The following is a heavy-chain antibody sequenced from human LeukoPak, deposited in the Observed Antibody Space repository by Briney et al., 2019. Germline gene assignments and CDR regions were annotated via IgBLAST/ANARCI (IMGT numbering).Heavy chain of an antibody. CDR1: GFTFSSYT. Sequence: GGSLGLSCAASGFTFSSYTMNWVRQAPGKGLEWVSSISSSSSYIYYADSVKGRFTISRDNAKNSLYLQMNSLRAEDTAVYYCASPVAGTSLTGYWGQGTLVTVSS. CDR3: ASPVAGTSLTGY. CDR2: ISSSSSYI. J-gene: IGHJ4*02. V-gene: IGHV3-21*01. D-gene: IGHD6-19*01.